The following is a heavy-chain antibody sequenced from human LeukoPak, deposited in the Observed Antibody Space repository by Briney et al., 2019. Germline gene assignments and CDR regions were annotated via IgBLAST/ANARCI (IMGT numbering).Heavy chain of an antibody. Sequence: GGSLRLSCAGSGFTFRSYAMTWVRQAPGKGLEWVSAISGSGGSTYYADSVKGRFTISRDNSKNTLYLQMNSLRAEDTAVYYRAKAGGTRIVATSYDYWGQGTLVTVSS. D-gene: IGHD5-12*01. V-gene: IGHV3-23*01. CDR3: AKAGGTRIVATSYDY. CDR1: GFTFRSYA. J-gene: IGHJ4*02. CDR2: ISGSGGST.